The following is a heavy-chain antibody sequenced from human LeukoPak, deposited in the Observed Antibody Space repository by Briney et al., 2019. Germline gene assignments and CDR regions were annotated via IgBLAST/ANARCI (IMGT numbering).Heavy chain of an antibody. Sequence: GGSLRLSCAASGFTFSSYSMNWVRQAPGKGLEWVSSISSSSSYIYYADSVKGRFTISRDSAKNSLYLQMNSLRAEDTAPYYCAKSPRGYFDYWGQGTLVTVSS. J-gene: IGHJ4*02. V-gene: IGHV3-21*04. CDR1: GFTFSSYS. CDR3: AKSPRGYFDY. CDR2: ISSSSSYI.